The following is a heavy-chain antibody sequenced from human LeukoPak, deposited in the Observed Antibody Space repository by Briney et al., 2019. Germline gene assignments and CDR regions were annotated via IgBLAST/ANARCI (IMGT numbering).Heavy chain of an antibody. Sequence: PGGSLRLSCAASGFTFSSYAMHWVRQAPGKGLEWVAVISYDGSNKYYADSVKGRFTISRDNSKNTLYLQMNSLRAEDTAVYYCARWDSDTGMVTVDYWGQGTLVTVSS. CDR1: GFTFSSYA. D-gene: IGHD5-18*01. CDR3: ARWDSDTGMVTVDY. CDR2: ISYDGSNK. V-gene: IGHV3-30-3*01. J-gene: IGHJ4*02.